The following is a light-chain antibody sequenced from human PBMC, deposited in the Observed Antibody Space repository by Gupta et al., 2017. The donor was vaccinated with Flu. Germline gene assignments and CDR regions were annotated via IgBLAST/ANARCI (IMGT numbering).Light chain of an antibody. Sequence: QSVTISCTGTSSDVGGHNYVSWYQQHPGKAPKLLVYDVSKRPSGVSGRFSGSKSGNTASLTISGLQADDEADYYCYSYGGSYRVVGGGTKLTVL. CDR3: YSYGGSYRV. J-gene: IGLJ2*01. V-gene: IGLV2-11*03. CDR1: SSDVGGHNY. CDR2: DVS.